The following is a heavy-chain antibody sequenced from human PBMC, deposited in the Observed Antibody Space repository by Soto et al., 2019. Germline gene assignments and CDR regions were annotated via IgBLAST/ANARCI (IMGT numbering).Heavy chain of an antibody. V-gene: IGHV3-30*18. CDR2: ISYDGSNK. D-gene: IGHD3-22*01. CDR1: GFTFSSYG. Sequence: PGGSLRLSCAASGFTFSSYGMHWVRQAPGKGLEWVAVISYDGSNKYYADSAKGRFTISRDNSKNTLYLQMNSLRAEDTAVYYCAKGGIVVVITALSDYWGQGTLVTVSS. J-gene: IGHJ4*02. CDR3: AKGGIVVVITALSDY.